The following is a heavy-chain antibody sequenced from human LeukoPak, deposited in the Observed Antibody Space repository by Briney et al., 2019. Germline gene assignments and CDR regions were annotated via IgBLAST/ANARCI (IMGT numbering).Heavy chain of an antibody. V-gene: IGHV1-2*02. CDR2: INPNSGGT. J-gene: IGHJ6*03. Sequence: ASVKVSCKASGYTFTGYYMHWVRQAPGQGLEWMGWINPNSGGTNYAQKFQGRVTMTRDTSISTAYMELSRLRSDGTAVYYCARYDPGYYYMDVWGKGTTVTVSS. CDR1: GYTFTGYY. CDR3: ARYDPGYYYMDV. D-gene: IGHD1-1*01.